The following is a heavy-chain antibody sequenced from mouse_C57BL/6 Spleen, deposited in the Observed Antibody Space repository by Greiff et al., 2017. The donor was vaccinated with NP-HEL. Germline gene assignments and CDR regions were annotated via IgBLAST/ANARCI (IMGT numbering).Heavy chain of an antibody. CDR1: GYSITSGYY. Sequence: ESGPGLVKPSQSLSLTCSVTGYSITSGYYWNWIRQFPGNKLEWMGYISYDGSNNYNPSLKNRISITRDTSKNQFFLKLNSVTTEDTATYYCARVALYDGYYSYWGQGTTLTVSS. V-gene: IGHV3-6*01. CDR2: ISYDGSN. J-gene: IGHJ2*01. CDR3: ARVALYDGYYSY. D-gene: IGHD2-3*01.